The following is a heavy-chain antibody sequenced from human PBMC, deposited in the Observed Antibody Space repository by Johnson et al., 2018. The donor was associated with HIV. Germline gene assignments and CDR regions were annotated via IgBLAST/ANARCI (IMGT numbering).Heavy chain of an antibody. D-gene: IGHD6-13*01. CDR1: GFTVSSNY. Sequence: VQLVESGGGLVQPGGSLRLSCAASGFTVSSNYMSWVRQAPGKGLEWVSVIYSGGSTYYADSVKGRFTISRDNARNSLYLPMNSLRAEDTALYYCARGKGAAVGLDAFDIWGQGTMVTVSS. J-gene: IGHJ3*02. CDR3: ARGKGAAVGLDAFDI. V-gene: IGHV3-66*01. CDR2: IYSGGST.